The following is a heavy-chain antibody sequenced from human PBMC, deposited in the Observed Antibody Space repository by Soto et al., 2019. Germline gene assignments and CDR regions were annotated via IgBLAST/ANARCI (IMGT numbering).Heavy chain of an antibody. J-gene: IGHJ6*02. CDR3: TSNTIVTPHYGLDV. V-gene: IGHV3-15*01. D-gene: IGHD2-21*02. CDR2: IKRKTEGGTT. Sequence: GGSLRLSCAASEFIFNNAWMNWVRQAPGKGLEWVGHIKRKTEGGTTDYAAPVKGRFTISRDDAKNMVYLQMNSLRTEDTAVYYCTSNTIVTPHYGLDVWGQGTTVTVCS. CDR1: EFIFNNAW.